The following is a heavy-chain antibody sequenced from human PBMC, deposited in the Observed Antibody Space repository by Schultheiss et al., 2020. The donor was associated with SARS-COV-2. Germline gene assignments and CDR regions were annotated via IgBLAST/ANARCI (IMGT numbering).Heavy chain of an antibody. Sequence: GGSLRLSCAASGFTFRTYSMHWVRQAPGKGLEWVSSINNSSNYIYYADSVRGRFTVSRDNAKNSLYLQMNSLRAEDTAVYYCARGLYPEYFQHWGQGTLVTVSS. CDR1: GFTFRTYS. D-gene: IGHD2-15*01. CDR2: INNSSNYI. J-gene: IGHJ1*01. CDR3: ARGLYPEYFQH. V-gene: IGHV3-21*01.